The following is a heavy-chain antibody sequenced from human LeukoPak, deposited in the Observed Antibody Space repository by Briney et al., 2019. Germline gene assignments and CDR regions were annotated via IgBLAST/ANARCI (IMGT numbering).Heavy chain of an antibody. Sequence: ASVKVSCKASGYTFFSYGISWVRQAPGQGLEWMGWISAYNGNTNYVQKLQGRVTMTTDTSTSTAYMELRSLRSDDTAVYYCAREHMTRVTLDYWGQGTLVTVSS. CDR2: ISAYNGNT. CDR1: GYTFFSYG. CDR3: AREHMTRVTLDY. D-gene: IGHD4-17*01. V-gene: IGHV1-18*01. J-gene: IGHJ4*02.